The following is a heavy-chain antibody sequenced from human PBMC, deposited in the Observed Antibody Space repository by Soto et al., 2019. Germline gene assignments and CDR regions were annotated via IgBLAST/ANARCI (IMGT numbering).Heavy chain of an antibody. Sequence: PGGSLRLPCAASGFTFSSHAMSWVRQAPGKGLEWVSAISGSGGSTYYADSVKGRFTISRDNSKNTLYLQMNSLRAEDTAVYYCANSPAATQDLYYYYGMDVWGQGTTVTVSS. V-gene: IGHV3-23*01. J-gene: IGHJ6*02. CDR3: ANSPAATQDLYYYYGMDV. CDR2: ISGSGGST. D-gene: IGHD2-15*01. CDR1: GFTFSSHA.